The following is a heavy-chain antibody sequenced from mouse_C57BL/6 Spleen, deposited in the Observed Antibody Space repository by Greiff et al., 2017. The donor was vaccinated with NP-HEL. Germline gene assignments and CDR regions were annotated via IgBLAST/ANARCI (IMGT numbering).Heavy chain of an antibody. V-gene: IGHV1-64*01. Sequence: QVQLQQPGAELVKPGASVKLSCKASGYTFTSYWMHWVKQRPGQGLEWIGMIHPNSGSTNYNEKFKSKATLTVDKSSSTAYMQLSSLTSEDSAVYYCARETGAAWFAYWGQGTLVTVSA. CDR3: ARETGAAWFAY. CDR1: GYTFTSYW. D-gene: IGHD4-1*01. J-gene: IGHJ3*01. CDR2: IHPNSGST.